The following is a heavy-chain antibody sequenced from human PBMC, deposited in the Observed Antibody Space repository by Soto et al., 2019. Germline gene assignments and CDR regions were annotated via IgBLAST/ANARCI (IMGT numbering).Heavy chain of an antibody. CDR1: GFTFSSYA. V-gene: IGHV3-30-3*01. Sequence: QVPVVESGGGVVQPGRSLRLSCAASGFTFSSYAMHWVRQAPGKGLEWVAVISYDGSNRYYADSVKGRFTISRDNSKNTLYLQMNSLRVEDTAVYYCARDGSSGWYVDYWGQGTLVTVSS. CDR3: ARDGSSGWYVDY. CDR2: ISYDGSNR. D-gene: IGHD6-19*01. J-gene: IGHJ4*02.